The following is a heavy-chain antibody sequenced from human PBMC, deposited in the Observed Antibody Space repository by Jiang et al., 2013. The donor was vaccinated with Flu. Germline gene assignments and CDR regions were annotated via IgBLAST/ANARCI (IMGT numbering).Heavy chain of an antibody. Sequence: SVKVSCKASGYTFTGYYMHWVRQAPGQGLEWMGWINPNSGGTNYAQKFQGRVTMTRDTSISTAYMELRSLRSDDTAVYYCARDPASLWGNPHDYWGQGTLVTVSS. CDR1: GYTFTGYY. CDR2: INPNSGGT. V-gene: IGHV1-2*02. J-gene: IGHJ4*02. CDR3: ARDPASLWGNPHDY. D-gene: IGHD3-16*01.